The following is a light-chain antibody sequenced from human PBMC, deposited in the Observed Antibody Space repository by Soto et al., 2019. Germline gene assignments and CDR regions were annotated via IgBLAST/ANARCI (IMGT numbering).Light chain of an antibody. V-gene: IGLV2-14*03. J-gene: IGLJ1*01. CDR1: SSDIGSYKH. CDR2: EVS. CDR3: SSYASSRSYV. Sequence: QLVLTQPVSVSGSPGQSVTISCTGTSSDIGSYKHVSWYQQYPGKAPKLMIYEVSDRPSGVSNRFSGSKSGNTASLTISGLQAEDEADYYCSSYASSRSYVFGTGTKLTVL.